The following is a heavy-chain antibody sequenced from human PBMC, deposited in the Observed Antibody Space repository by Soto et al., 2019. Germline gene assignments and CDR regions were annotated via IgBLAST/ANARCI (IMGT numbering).Heavy chain of an antibody. V-gene: IGHV1-58*01. J-gene: IGHJ6*02. CDR1: GFTFTSSA. Sequence: SVKVSCKASGFTFTSSAVQWVRQARGQRLEWIGWIVVGSGNTNYAQKFQERVTITRDMSTSTAYMELSSLRSEDTAVYYCAAQQYDSSGYYFRQYYYYGMDVWGQGTTVTVSS. CDR3: AAQQYDSSGYYFRQYYYYGMDV. D-gene: IGHD3-22*01. CDR2: IVVGSGNT.